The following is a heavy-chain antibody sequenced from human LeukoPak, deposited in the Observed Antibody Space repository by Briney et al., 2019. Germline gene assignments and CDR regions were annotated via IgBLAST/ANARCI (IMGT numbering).Heavy chain of an antibody. Sequence: GGSLRLSCAASGFTFSSYSMNWVRQAPGKGLVWVSRISDGGSTTTYADSVKGRFTISRDNAKNTLYLQMNGLRAEDTALYYCARKYSGTNPFDYWGQGTLVTVSS. CDR2: ISDGGSTT. J-gene: IGHJ4*02. D-gene: IGHD1-26*01. CDR3: ARKYSGTNPFDY. CDR1: GFTFSSYS. V-gene: IGHV3-74*01.